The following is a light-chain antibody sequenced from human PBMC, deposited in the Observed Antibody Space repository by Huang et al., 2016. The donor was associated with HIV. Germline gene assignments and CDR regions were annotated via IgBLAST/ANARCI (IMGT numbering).Light chain of an antibody. CDR1: RSVSSN. CDR3: QQYNNWPPGT. V-gene: IGKV3-15*01. J-gene: IGKJ1*01. Sequence: EIVMTQSPATLSVSPGERATLSCRASRSVSSNLAWYHQKPGQAPRLLSYGTSTRATGIPARFSGSGSGTKFTLTISSLQSEDFAVYYCQQYNNWPPGTFGQGTKVEIK. CDR2: GTS.